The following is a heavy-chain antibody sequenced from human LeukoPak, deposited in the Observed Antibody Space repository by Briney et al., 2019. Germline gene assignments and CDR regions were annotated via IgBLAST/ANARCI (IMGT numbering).Heavy chain of an antibody. CDR1: GGTFSSYG. D-gene: IGHD6-6*01. CDR3: ARDPGYSSSSSVFDY. Sequence: ASVKVSCKASGGTFSSYGISWVRQAPGQGLEWMGWISAYNGNTNYAQKLQGRVTMTTDTSTSTAYMELRSLRSDDTAVYYCARDPGYSSSSSVFDYWGQGTLVTVSS. J-gene: IGHJ4*02. CDR2: ISAYNGNT. V-gene: IGHV1-18*01.